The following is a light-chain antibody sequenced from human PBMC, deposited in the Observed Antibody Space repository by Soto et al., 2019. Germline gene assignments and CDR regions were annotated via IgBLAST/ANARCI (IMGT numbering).Light chain of an antibody. CDR1: QSVDTY. J-gene: IGKJ1*01. CDR2: DAS. CDR3: QQRSILWS. V-gene: IGKV3-11*01. Sequence: EIVLTQSPATLSLSPGERATLSFRASQSVDTYLAWYQQKPGQAPRLLIYDASNRATVIPARFSGSGSGTDFTLTISSLEPEDFAVYYCQQRSILWSFGQGTRVEIK.